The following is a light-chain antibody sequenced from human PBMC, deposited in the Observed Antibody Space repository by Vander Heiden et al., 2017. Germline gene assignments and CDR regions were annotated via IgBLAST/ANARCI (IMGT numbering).Light chain of an antibody. CDR2: EVS. CDR3: TSYANSNNGV. CDR1: TSDVCGYNS. V-gene: IGLV2-8*02. J-gene: IGLJ3*02. Sequence: QSDLTQPPSASRSPGRSGMLSCTGTTSDVCGYNSVSWYQHHPGKPPTLMIYEVSKRPSGVPDRFSASKSGNTAFPPVSGLQAEDDADDYYTSYANSNNGVFGGGTKLTVL.